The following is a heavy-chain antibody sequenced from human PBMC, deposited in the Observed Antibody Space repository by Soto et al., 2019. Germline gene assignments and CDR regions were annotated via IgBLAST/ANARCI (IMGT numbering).Heavy chain of an antibody. CDR1: GGSISSYY. CDR2: IYYSGST. J-gene: IGHJ6*02. CDR3: ARDGGLIWFGELSTRETYGMDV. Sequence: SETLSLTCTVSGGSISSYYWSWIRQPPGKGLEWIGYIYYSGSTNYNPSLKSRVTISVDTSKNQFSLKLSSVTAADTAVYYCARDGGLIWFGELSTRETYGMDVWGQGTTVTVSS. D-gene: IGHD3-10*01. V-gene: IGHV4-59*01.